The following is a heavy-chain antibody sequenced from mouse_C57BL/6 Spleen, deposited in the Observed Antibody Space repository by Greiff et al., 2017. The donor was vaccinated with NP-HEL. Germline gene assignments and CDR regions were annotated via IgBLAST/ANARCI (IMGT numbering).Heavy chain of an antibody. CDR1: GYTFTSYW. Sequence: QVQLQQPGAELVRPGSSVKLSCKASGYTFTSYWMDWVKQRPGQGLEWIGNIYPSDSETHYNQKFKDKATLTVDKSSSTAYMQLSSLTSEDSAVYYCARGYGLRYFDYWGQGTTLTVSS. D-gene: IGHD1-1*01. CDR2: IYPSDSET. V-gene: IGHV1-61*01. J-gene: IGHJ2*01. CDR3: ARGYGLRYFDY.